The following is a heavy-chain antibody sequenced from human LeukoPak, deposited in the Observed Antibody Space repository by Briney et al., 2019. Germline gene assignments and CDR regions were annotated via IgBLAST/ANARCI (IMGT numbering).Heavy chain of an antibody. V-gene: IGHV3-48*03. CDR2: ISGSGSTT. Sequence: GGSLRLTCSASGFSFSRYWMHWVRQAPGKGLEWISYISGSGSTTSFADSVRGRFTISRDNAKNSMFLQMNSLRAEDTAVYYCARGYCSGGSCHFDSWGQGTLVTVSS. D-gene: IGHD2-15*01. CDR1: GFSFSRYW. CDR3: ARGYCSGGSCHFDS. J-gene: IGHJ4*02.